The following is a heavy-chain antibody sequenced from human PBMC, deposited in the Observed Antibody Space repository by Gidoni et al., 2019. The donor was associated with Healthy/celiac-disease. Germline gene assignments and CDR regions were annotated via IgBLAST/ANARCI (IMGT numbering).Heavy chain of an antibody. J-gene: IGHJ6*02. CDR3: ARELGTTFSYYGMDV. V-gene: IGHV3-74*01. CDR2: INSDGSST. D-gene: IGHD3-16*01. CDR1: GFTFSSYW. Sequence: EVQLVESGGGLVQPGGSLRLSCAASGFTFSSYWMHWVRQAPGKGLVWVSRINSDGSSTSYADSVKGRFTIYRDNAKNTLYLQMNSLRAEDTAVYYCARELGTTFSYYGMDVWGQGTTVTVSS.